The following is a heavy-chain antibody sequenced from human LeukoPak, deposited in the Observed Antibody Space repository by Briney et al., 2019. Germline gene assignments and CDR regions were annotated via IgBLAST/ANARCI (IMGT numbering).Heavy chain of an antibody. CDR2: ISSSGSTI. D-gene: IGHD6-6*01. V-gene: IGHV3-11*01. CDR3: ARDLFSSSSNDPINYFDY. Sequence: GGPLRLSCAASGFTFSDYYMSWIRQAPEKGLEWVSYISSSGSTIYYADSVKGRFTISRDNAKNSPYLQMNSLRAEDTAVYYCARDLFSSSSNDPINYFDYWGQGTLVIVSS. J-gene: IGHJ4*02. CDR1: GFTFSDYY.